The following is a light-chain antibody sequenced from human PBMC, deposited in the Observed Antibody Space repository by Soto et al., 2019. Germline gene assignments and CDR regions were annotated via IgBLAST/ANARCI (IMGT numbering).Light chain of an antibody. V-gene: IGLV2-14*01. CDR3: SSYRSSGALV. CDR1: SSDVGDYDY. Sequence: QSALTQPASVSGSPGQSITISCTGTSSDVGDYDYVSWYQQHPGKAPKLMIYEVSNRPSGVSNRFSGSKSGNTASLTISGLQAEDEAELYFSSYRSSGALVFGGGTQLTVL. CDR2: EVS. J-gene: IGLJ3*02.